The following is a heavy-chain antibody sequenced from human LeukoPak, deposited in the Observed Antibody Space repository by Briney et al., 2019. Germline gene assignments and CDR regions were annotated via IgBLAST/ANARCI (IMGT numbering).Heavy chain of an antibody. CDR2: ISGSGGST. V-gene: IGHV3-23*01. D-gene: IGHD3-16*02. CDR3: AKVGLGELSSYYFDY. Sequence: GGSLRLSCAASGFTFSSYAMSWVRQAPGKGLEWVSAISGSGGSTYYADSEKGRFTISRDNSKNTLYLQMNSLRAEDTAVYYCAKVGLGELSSYYFDYWGQGTLVTVSS. CDR1: GFTFSSYA. J-gene: IGHJ4*02.